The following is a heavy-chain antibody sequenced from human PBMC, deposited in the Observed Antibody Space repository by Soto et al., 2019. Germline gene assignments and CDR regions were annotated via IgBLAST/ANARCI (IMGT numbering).Heavy chain of an antibody. J-gene: IGHJ4*02. Sequence: PGGSLRLSCAASGFTFSSYAMTWVRQTPGKGLEWVSATTDSGGSTYYADSVKGRLTISRDNSKNTLHLQMNSLRAEDTAIYYCAKGMGSSRYYFDYWGQGTLVTVSS. CDR3: AKGMGSSRYYFDY. V-gene: IGHV3-23*01. CDR2: TTDSGGST. CDR1: GFTFSSYA. D-gene: IGHD6-19*01.